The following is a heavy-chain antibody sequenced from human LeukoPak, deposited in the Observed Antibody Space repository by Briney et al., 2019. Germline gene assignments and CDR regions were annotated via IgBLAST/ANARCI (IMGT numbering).Heavy chain of an antibody. CDR3: ARESGSVTSEVDFDY. J-gene: IGHJ4*02. CDR1: GFTFSSYW. D-gene: IGHD4-17*01. V-gene: IGHV3-74*01. Sequence: GGSLRLSCAASGFTFSSYWMHWVRQAPGKGLVWVSRINSDGSSTSYADSVKGRFTISRDNAKNTLYLQMNSLRAEDTAVYYCARESGSVTSEVDFDYWGQGTLVTVSS. CDR2: INSDGSST.